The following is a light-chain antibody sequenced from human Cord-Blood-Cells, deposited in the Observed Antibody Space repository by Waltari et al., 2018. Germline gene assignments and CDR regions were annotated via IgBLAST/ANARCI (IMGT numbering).Light chain of an antibody. CDR2: RNN. Sequence: QSVLTQPPSASGTPGQRVTISCSGGTPTTEIIYYYWYQQLPGTAPKLLIYRNNQRPSGVPDRFSGSKSGTSASLAISGLRSEDEADYYCAAWDDSLSGVVFGGGTKLTVL. CDR3: AAWDDSLSGVV. J-gene: IGLJ2*01. V-gene: IGLV1-47*01. CDR1: TPTTEIIY.